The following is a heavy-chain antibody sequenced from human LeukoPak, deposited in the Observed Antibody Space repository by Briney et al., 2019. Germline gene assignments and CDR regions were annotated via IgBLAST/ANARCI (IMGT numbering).Heavy chain of an antibody. V-gene: IGHV4-39*07. CDR1: GGSISSSSHY. J-gene: IGHJ3*02. CDR2: IYYSGGT. Sequence: SETLSLTCTVSGGSISSSSHYWGWIRQPPGKGLEWIGSIYYSGGTYYNPSLKSRVTISVDTSKNQFSLKLSSVTAADTAVYYCARDSLLYYAFDIWGHGTMVTVSS. D-gene: IGHD3-10*01. CDR3: ARDSLLYYAFDI.